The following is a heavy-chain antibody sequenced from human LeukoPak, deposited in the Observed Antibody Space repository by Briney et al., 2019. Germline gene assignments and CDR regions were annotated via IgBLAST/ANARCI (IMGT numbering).Heavy chain of an antibody. J-gene: IGHJ4*02. Sequence: GSLRLSCEASGFPFGSYVMTWVRQAPGKGLEWIAYINHNAEMIFYPDFVKGRFTTSRDNAKNSLYLQMNALRYEDTAIYYCARDHDWAFDLWGQGTLVTVSS. V-gene: IGHV3-48*02. D-gene: IGHD3-9*01. CDR3: ARDHDWAFDL. CDR1: GFPFGSYV. CDR2: INHNAEMI.